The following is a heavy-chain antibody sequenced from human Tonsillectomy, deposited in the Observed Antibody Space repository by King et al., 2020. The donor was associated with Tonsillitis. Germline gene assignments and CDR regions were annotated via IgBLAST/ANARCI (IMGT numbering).Heavy chain of an antibody. CDR3: ARSVSGSFDY. CDR2: IYYSGSI. J-gene: IGHJ4*02. V-gene: IGHV4-39*01. D-gene: IGHD1-26*01. Sequence: LQLQESGPGVVKPSETLSLTCTVSGGSISSSDHYWAWIRQPPGKGLDWMGYIYYSGSIFYNPSLKSRITISGGTSENRFSLKLSSVTAADTAVYFCARSVSGSFDYWGQGALVTVSS. CDR1: GGSISSSDHY.